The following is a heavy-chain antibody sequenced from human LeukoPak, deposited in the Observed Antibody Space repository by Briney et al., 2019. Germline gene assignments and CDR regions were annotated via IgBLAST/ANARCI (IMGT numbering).Heavy chain of an antibody. Sequence: ASVKVSCKASGYTFTSYDINWVRQAPGQGLEWMGWMNPNSGNTGYAQKFQGRVTMTRNTSISTAYMELSSLRSEDTAVYYCARSYYGSGSYYNWVMITFGVVEFDYWGQGTPVTVSS. J-gene: IGHJ4*02. CDR3: ARSYYGSGSYYNWVMITFGVVEFDY. V-gene: IGHV1-8*01. CDR2: MNPNSGNT. D-gene: IGHD3-10*01. CDR1: GYTFTSYD.